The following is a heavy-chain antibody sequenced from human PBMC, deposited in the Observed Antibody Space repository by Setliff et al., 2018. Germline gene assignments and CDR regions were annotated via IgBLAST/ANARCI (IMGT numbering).Heavy chain of an antibody. D-gene: IGHD1-1*01. Sequence: GGSLRLSCAASGFTFSSYSMNWVRQAPGKGLEWVSYISSSSSTIYYADSVKGRFSMSRDNSKNTLYLQMNSLRTEDTAVYYCATDGVQNYNLDYWGQGTLVTVSS. CDR2: ISSSSSTI. J-gene: IGHJ4*02. V-gene: IGHV3-48*01. CDR3: ATDGVQNYNLDY. CDR1: GFTFSSYS.